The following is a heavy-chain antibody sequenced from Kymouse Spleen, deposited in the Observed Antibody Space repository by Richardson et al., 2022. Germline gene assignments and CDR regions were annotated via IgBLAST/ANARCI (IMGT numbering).Heavy chain of an antibody. V-gene: IGHV3-53*01. CDR3: ARDYDILTGSYYYGMDV. CDR2: IYSGGST. J-gene: IGHJ6*02. Sequence: EVQLVESGGGLIQPGGSLRLSCAASGFTVSSNYMSWVRQAPGKGLEWVSVIYSGGSTYYADSVKGRFTISRDNSKNTLYLQMNSLRAEDTAVYYCARDYDILTGSYYYGMDVWGQGTTVTVSS. CDR1: GFTVSSNY. D-gene: IGHD3-9*01.